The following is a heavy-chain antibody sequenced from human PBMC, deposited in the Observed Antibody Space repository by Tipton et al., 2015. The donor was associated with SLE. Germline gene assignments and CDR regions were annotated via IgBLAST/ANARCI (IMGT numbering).Heavy chain of an antibody. Sequence: TLSLTCTVSGYSIDSGHFWGWIRQPPGKGLEWMGSIFHSGDVYYNPSVKSRVTISIETSKNQFSLQLTSMTAADTAVYYCVRDGFCRSGVCYRNWFDPWGPGSLVTVSS. CDR2: IFHSGDV. V-gene: IGHV4-38-2*02. J-gene: IGHJ5*02. CDR3: VRDGFCRSGVCYRNWFDP. CDR1: GYSIDSGHF. D-gene: IGHD2-8*02.